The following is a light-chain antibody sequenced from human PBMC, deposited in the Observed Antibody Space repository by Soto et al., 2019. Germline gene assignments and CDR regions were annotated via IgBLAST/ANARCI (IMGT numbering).Light chain of an antibody. J-gene: IGLJ1*01. CDR1: SSDVGGYDY. CDR2: EVS. V-gene: IGLV2-8*01. CDR3: SSYAGSNNSD. Sequence: QSALTQPPSASGSPGQSVTISCTGTSSDVGGYDYVSWYQQHPGKAPKLMIYEVSKRPSGVPDRFSGSKSGNTASLTVSGLQSEDEADYYCSSYAGSNNSDFGNGTKLTVL.